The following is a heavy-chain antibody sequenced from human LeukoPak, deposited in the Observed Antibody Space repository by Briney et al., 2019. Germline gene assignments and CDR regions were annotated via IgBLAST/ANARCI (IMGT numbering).Heavy chain of an antibody. J-gene: IGHJ4*02. CDR2: IYPSGST. CDR1: GGSISSYY. CDR3: ARENSGSYREFDY. Sequence: SSETLSLTCTVSGGSISSYYWTWIRQPAGKGLEWIGRIYPSGSTNYNPSLKSRVTMSVDTSKNQFSLKLSSVTAADTAVYYCARENSGSYREFDYWGQETLVTVSS. D-gene: IGHD1-26*01. V-gene: IGHV4-4*07.